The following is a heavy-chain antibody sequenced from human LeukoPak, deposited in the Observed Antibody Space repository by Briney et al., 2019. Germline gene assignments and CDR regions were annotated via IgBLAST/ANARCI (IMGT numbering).Heavy chain of an antibody. CDR2: ISNNGGYT. Sequence: GGSLRLSCAASGFTFSSSAMSWVRQAPGKGLEWVSAISNNGGYTYYADSVQGRFAISRDNSKSTLCLQMNSLRAEDTAVYYCAKQLGYCSDGSCYFPYWGQGTLVTVSS. J-gene: IGHJ4*02. CDR3: AKQLGYCSDGSCYFPY. D-gene: IGHD2-15*01. V-gene: IGHV3-23*01. CDR1: GFTFSSSA.